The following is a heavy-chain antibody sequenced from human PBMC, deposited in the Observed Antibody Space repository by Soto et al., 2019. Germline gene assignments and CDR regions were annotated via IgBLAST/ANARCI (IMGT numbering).Heavy chain of an antibody. D-gene: IGHD4-17*01. CDR1: GGSVSDKSYY. CDR2: VYYSGTT. Sequence: SETLSLTCSVSGGSVSDKSYYWSGIRQPPGKRLEWIGYVYYSGTTNYNPSLKSRVTISVDLSKNQFSLRLSSVTTADTALYYCARTTAVPNTLRSRYFFDYWGQGTLVTVSS. CDR3: ARTTAVPNTLRSRYFFDY. J-gene: IGHJ4*02. V-gene: IGHV4-61*01.